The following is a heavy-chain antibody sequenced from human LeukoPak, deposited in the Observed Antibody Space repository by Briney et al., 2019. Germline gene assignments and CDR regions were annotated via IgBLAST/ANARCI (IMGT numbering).Heavy chain of an antibody. CDR2: IIAILGIA. Sequence: ASVNVSCEASGGTFSSYTISWGRQAAGQGGEGRGRIIAILGIANYAQKFQGRVTIPADKSPSTAYMDLSSLRSEDTAVYYCAIANYDFWSGYYPPDSWGQGTLVTVSS. V-gene: IGHV1-69*02. CDR1: GGTFSSYT. J-gene: IGHJ4*02. CDR3: AIANYDFWSGYYPPDS. D-gene: IGHD3-3*01.